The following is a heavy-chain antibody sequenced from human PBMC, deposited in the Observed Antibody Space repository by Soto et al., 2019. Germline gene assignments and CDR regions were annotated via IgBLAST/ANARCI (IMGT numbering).Heavy chain of an antibody. CDR3: ARDRHYYGSGSRMFDP. J-gene: IGHJ5*02. CDR1: GFTFSSYE. D-gene: IGHD3-10*01. Sequence: SGGSLRLSCAASGFTFSSYEMDWVRQAPGKGLEWVSYISSSGSTIYYADSVKGRFTISRDNAKNSLYLQMNSLRAEDTAVYYCARDRHYYGSGSRMFDPWGQGTLVTVSS. V-gene: IGHV3-48*03. CDR2: ISSSGSTI.